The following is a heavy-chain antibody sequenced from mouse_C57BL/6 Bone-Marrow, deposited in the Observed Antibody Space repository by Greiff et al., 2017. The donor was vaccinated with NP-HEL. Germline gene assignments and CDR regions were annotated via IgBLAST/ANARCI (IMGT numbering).Heavy chain of an antibody. D-gene: IGHD2-4*01. Sequence: QVQLQQPGAELVKPGASVKMSCKASGYTFTSYWITWVKQRPGQGLEWIGDIYPGSGSTNYNEKFKSKATLTVDTSSSTAYMQLSRLTSEDSAVYYCARGGAKDYDGGSAWFAYWGQGTLVTVSA. J-gene: IGHJ3*01. CDR2: IYPGSGST. V-gene: IGHV1-55*01. CDR1: GYTFTSYW. CDR3: ARGGAKDYDGGSAWFAY.